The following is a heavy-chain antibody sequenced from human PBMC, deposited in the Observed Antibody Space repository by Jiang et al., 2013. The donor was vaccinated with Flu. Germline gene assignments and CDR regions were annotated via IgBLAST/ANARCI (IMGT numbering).Heavy chain of an antibody. D-gene: IGHD2-2*02. CDR2: IWYDGSNK. CDR1: GFTFSSYG. V-gene: IGHV3-33*08. CDR3: ARGPKAGVVVPAAIIFDWFDP. Sequence: QLVESGGGVVQPGRSLRLSCAASGFTFSSYGMHWVRQAPGKGLEWVAVIWYDGSNKYYADSVKGRFTISRDNSKNTLYLQMNSLRAEDTAVYYCARGPKAGVVVPAAIIFDWFDPWGQGTLVTVSS. J-gene: IGHJ5*02.